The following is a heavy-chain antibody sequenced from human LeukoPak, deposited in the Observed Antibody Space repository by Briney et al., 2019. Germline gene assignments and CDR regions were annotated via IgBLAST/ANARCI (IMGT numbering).Heavy chain of an antibody. V-gene: IGHV3-23*01. D-gene: IGHD5-24*01. CDR1: GLTLSTYA. CDR2: ISGSGGGT. J-gene: IGHJ4*02. Sequence: GGSLRLSRAASGLTLSTYAMSWVRQPPGKGLEWVSAISGSGGGTYHADSVKGRFPISRDKSKNTLYLHMNSLRAEDTAVYSCEKQGYPTIRGSFDSWGQGTLVTVSS. CDR3: EKQGYPTIRGSFDS.